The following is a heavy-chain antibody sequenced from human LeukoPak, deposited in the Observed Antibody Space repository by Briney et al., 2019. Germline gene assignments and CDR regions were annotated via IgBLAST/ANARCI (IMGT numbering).Heavy chain of an antibody. CDR1: GFTFTSSA. D-gene: IGHD3-10*01. J-gene: IGHJ5*02. Sequence: SVKVSCKASGFTFTSSAMQWVRQARGQRLEWIGWIVVGSGNTNYAQKFQERVTITRDMSTSTTYMELSSLRSEDTAVYYCGADLTMVRGVPRWFDPWGQGTLVTVSS. V-gene: IGHV1-58*02. CDR3: GADLTMVRGVPRWFDP. CDR2: IVVGSGNT.